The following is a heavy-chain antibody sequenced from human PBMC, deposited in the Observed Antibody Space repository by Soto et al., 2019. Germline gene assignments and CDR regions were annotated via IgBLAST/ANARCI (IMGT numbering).Heavy chain of an antibody. CDR1: GFTFSSSG. J-gene: IGHJ4*02. V-gene: IGHV3-30*18. CDR2: ISYDGSKK. D-gene: IGHD3-22*01. CDR3: AKDGGYDSSGFYRLSAY. Sequence: QVQLVESGGGVVQPGKSLTLSCAASGFTFSSSGMHWVRQAPGKGLEWVGFISYDGSKKFLGDSVKGRFIISRDNSKNTVEVEINGLSNEDTALYYCAKDGGYDSSGFYRLSAYWGQGTLVVVSS.